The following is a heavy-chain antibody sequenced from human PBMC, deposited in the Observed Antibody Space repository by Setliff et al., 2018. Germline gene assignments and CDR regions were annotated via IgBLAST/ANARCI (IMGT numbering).Heavy chain of an antibody. Sequence: GGSLRLSCAASGFTFSSYAMTWVRQAPGKGLEWVSGISGSGGATYYAASVKGRFSISRDNSKNTLSLQMNSLRAEDTAIYYCAKYPSSSVYNYFDPWGQGTLVTVSS. J-gene: IGHJ5*02. CDR3: AKYPSSSVYNYFDP. V-gene: IGHV3-23*01. CDR2: ISGSGGAT. D-gene: IGHD1-26*01. CDR1: GFTFSSYA.